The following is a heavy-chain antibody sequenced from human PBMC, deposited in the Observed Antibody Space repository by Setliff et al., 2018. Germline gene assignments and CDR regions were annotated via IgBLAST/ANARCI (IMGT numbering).Heavy chain of an antibody. V-gene: IGHV4-59*08. CDR3: ARGGTFRYFDF. Sequence: PSETLSLTCTVSGGSIRSYYWNWIRQPPGKGLEWIGYIYYSGSTNYNPSLKSRVTISVDTSKNHFSLKLSSVTAADTAVYYCARGGTFRYFDFWGQGAQVTVSS. CDR2: IYYSGST. D-gene: IGHD2-15*01. CDR1: GGSIRSYY. J-gene: IGHJ4*02.